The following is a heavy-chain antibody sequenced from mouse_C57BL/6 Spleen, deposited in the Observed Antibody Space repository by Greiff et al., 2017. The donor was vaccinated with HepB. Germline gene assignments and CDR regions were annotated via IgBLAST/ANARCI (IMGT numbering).Heavy chain of an antibody. D-gene: IGHD2-1*01. J-gene: IGHJ1*03. Sequence: DVKLVESEGGLVQPGSSMKLSCTASGFTFSDYYMAWVRQVPEKGLEWVANINYDGSSTYYLDSLKSRFIISRDNAKNILYLQMSSLKSEDTATYYCARDLPIYYGNYGWYFDVWGTGTTVTVSS. V-gene: IGHV5-16*01. CDR2: INYDGSST. CDR3: ARDLPIYYGNYGWYFDV. CDR1: GFTFSDYY.